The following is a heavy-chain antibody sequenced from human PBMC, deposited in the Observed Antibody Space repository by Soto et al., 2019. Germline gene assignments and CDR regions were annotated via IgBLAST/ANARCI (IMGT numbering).Heavy chain of an antibody. CDR2: IYYSGST. D-gene: IGHD6-19*01. CDR1: GGSISSYY. V-gene: IGHV4-59*01. Sequence: SETLSLTCTVSGGSISSYYWSWIRQPPGKGLEWIGYIYYSGSTNYNPSLKSRVTISVDTSKNQFSLKLSSVTAADTAVYYCARIRSPVAGTPFDYWGQGTLVTVSS. CDR3: ARIRSPVAGTPFDY. J-gene: IGHJ4*02.